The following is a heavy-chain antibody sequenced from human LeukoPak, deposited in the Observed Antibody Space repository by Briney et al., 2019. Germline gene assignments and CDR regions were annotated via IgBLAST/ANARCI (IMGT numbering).Heavy chain of an antibody. Sequence: SETLSLTCAVSGGSIRSNNYYCGWIRQPPGKGLEGLATIYYTGSTFYNPSLKTRATIAIATSRNQFYLTLNSVTAADTAVYYCARHDSYGPVNWFDPWGLGIQVTVSS. J-gene: IGHJ5*02. CDR2: IYYTGST. D-gene: IGHD3-10*01. CDR3: ARHDSYGPVNWFDP. CDR1: GGSIRSNNYY. V-gene: IGHV4-39*01.